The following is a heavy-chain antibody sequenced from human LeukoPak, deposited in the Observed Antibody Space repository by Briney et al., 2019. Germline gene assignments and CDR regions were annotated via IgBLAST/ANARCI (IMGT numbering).Heavy chain of an antibody. CDR3: ARDRWYPYYYYGMDV. J-gene: IGHJ6*02. CDR2: IYHSGST. CDR1: GGSITNDNW. D-gene: IGHD2-15*01. V-gene: IGHV4-4*02. Sequence: SETLSLTCAVTGGSITNDNWWSWVRQPPGKGLEWIGEIYHSGSTNYNPSLKSRVTISVDTSKNQFSLKLSSVTAADTAVYYCARDRWYPYYYYGMDVWGQGTTVTVSS.